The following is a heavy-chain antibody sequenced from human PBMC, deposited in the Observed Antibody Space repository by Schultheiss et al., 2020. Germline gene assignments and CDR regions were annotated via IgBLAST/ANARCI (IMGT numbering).Heavy chain of an antibody. V-gene: IGHV3-53*01. CDR3: TRGGYYSSWFDP. Sequence: GESLKISCATSGFTVSSNYMGWVRQAPGKGLEWVSVIYSDGSTYYADSVKGRFTISRDNSKNTLYLQMNSLRAGDTAVYFCTRGGYYSSWFDPWGQGTLVTVSS. CDR2: IYSDGST. D-gene: IGHD2-15*01. J-gene: IGHJ5*02. CDR1: GFTVSSNY.